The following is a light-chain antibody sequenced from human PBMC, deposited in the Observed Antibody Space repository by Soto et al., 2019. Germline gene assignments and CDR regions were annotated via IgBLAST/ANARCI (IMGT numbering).Light chain of an antibody. V-gene: IGKV1-39*01. J-gene: IGKJ2*01. CDR2: AAS. CDR1: RDIGND. Sequence: DIQMTQSPLSLSASVGDRVIITCRASRDIGNDLGWYQQKPGKAPKLLIYAASNLLSGVPSRFSGSGSGTNFALTISSLQPEDFGTYYCQQSYKTPHTFGQGTKLETK. CDR3: QQSYKTPHT.